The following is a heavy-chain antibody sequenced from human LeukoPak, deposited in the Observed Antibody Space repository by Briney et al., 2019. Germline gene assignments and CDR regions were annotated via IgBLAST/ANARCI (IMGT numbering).Heavy chain of an antibody. CDR3: ARDLPLLWFGELGYYYYGMDV. J-gene: IGHJ6*02. V-gene: IGHV3-33*01. Sequence: GGSLRLSCAASGFTFSSYGMHWVRQAPGKGLEWVAVIWYDGSNKYYADSVKGRFTISRDNAKNSLYLQMNSLRAEDTAVYYCARDLPLLWFGELGYYYYGMDVWGQGTTVTVSS. CDR1: GFTFSSYG. CDR2: IWYDGSNK. D-gene: IGHD3-10*01.